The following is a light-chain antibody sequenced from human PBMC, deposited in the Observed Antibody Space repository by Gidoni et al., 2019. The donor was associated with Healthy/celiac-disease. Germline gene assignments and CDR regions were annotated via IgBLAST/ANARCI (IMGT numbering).Light chain of an antibody. J-gene: IGKJ5*01. V-gene: IGKV1-39*01. Sequence: DIQMTQSPSSLSASVRDRVTISCRASQRISSYLNWYQQKPGKAPKLLIYAASSLQSGVPSRFSGSGSGTDFTLTISSLQPEDFATYYCQQSYSTLITFGQGTRLEIK. CDR1: QRISSY. CDR3: QQSYSTLIT. CDR2: AAS.